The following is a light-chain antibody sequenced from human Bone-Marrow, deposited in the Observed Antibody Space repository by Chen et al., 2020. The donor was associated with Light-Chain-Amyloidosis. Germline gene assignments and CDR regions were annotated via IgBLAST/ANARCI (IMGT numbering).Light chain of an antibody. CDR2: EVS. J-gene: IGLJ2*01. CDR3: CSYAGSSTDVV. CDR1: SSDVGSYNL. Sequence: QSALTQPASVSGSPGQSITISCTGTSSDVGSYNLVSWYQQHPGKAPKLMIYEVSKRPSGVANRFSGSKSGNTASLTICGLQAEDEADYYCCSYAGSSTDVVFGGGTKLTVL. V-gene: IGLV2-23*02.